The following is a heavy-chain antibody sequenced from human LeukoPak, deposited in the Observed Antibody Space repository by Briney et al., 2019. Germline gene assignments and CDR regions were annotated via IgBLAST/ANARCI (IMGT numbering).Heavy chain of an antibody. CDR2: IYYRGST. CDR3: ARSPDCRAGGCHIEN. J-gene: IGHJ4*02. CDR1: GGSISSSNY. V-gene: IGHV4-39*01. D-gene: IGHD2-15*01. Sequence: PSETLSLTCTVSGGSISSSNYWGWIRLPPGKGLEWIGSIYYRGSTYYNPSLKTRVTLSVDTSKNQFSLKLSSVTAADTAVYYCARSPDCRAGGCHIENWGQGTRITVSS.